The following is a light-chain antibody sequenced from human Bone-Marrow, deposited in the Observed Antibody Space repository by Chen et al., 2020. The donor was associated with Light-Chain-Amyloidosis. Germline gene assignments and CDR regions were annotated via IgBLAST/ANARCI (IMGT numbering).Light chain of an antibody. CDR1: NIGSTS. J-gene: IGLJ3*02. CDR3: QVWDRSSDRPV. CDR2: DDS. Sequence: SYVLTQPSSGSVAPGQTATIAWGGNNIGSTSVHWYQQTPGQAPLLVVYDDSDRPPGIPGRWSGSNSGNTATLTISGVEAGDEADYYCQVWDRSSDRPVFGGGTKLTVL. V-gene: IGLV3-21*02.